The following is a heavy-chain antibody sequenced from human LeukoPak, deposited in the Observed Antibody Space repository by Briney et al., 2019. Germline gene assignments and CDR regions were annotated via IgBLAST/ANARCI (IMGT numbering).Heavy chain of an antibody. CDR2: INPNSGGT. V-gene: IGHV1-2*06. CDR1: GYTFTGYY. J-gene: IGHJ1*01. D-gene: IGHD6-6*01. CDR3: ARDGGIAARPGYFQH. Sequence: GASVKVSCKASGYTFTGYYMHWVRQAPGHGLEWMGRINPNSGGTNYAQKFQGRVTMTRDTSISTAYMELSRLRSDDTAVYYCARDGGIAARPGYFQHWGQGTLVTVSS.